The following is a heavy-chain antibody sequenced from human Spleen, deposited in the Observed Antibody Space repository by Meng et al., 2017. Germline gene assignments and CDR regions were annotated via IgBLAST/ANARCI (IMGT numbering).Heavy chain of an antibody. D-gene: IGHD2-21*01. J-gene: IGHJ4*02. CDR1: GGSISSGDYY. V-gene: IGHV4-30-4*01. CDR3: AREGRSHQVGVSVY. CDR2: MYNSGST. Sequence: QVLLQESGPGLVKPSQTPSLTCTVSGGSISSGDYYWSCSCQPPGKGLEWIGYMYNSGSTYYNPSLKSRVTISVDTSKNQFSLKLRFVTAADTAVYYCAREGRSHQVGVSVYWGQGNLVTVSS.